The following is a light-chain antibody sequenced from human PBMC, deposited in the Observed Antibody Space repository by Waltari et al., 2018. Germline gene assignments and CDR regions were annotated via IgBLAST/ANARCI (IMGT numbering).Light chain of an antibody. J-gene: IGLJ3*02. CDR2: EAR. CDR3: GSYGGSYTWV. Sequence: QSALTQPASVSGSPGQAINISCTGTYSDVGAYNLVSWYQQYPGRAPRLLIYEARNRPSGVSNRFSASKSGNTASLTISGLQADDEADYYCGSYGGSYTWVFGGGTKVTVL. CDR1: YSDVGAYNL. V-gene: IGLV2-23*01.